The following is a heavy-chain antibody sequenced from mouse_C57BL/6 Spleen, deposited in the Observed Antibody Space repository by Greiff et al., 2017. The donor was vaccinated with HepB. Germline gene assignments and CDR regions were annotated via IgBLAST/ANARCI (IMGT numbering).Heavy chain of an antibody. CDR2: IHPNSGST. CDR3: ARIGFYYDYDRGFAY. Sequence: QVQLKQPGAELVKPGASVKLSCKASGYTFTSYWMHWVKQRPGQGLEWIGMIHPNSGSTNYNEKFKSKATLTVDKSSSTAYMQLSSLTSEDSAVYYCARIGFYYDYDRGFAYWGQGTLVTVSA. V-gene: IGHV1-64*01. CDR1: GYTFTSYW. J-gene: IGHJ3*01. D-gene: IGHD2-4*01.